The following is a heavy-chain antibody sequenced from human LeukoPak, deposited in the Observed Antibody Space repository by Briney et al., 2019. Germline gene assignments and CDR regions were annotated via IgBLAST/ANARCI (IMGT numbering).Heavy chain of an antibody. J-gene: IGHJ4*02. CDR1: GFTFSNHW. CDR2: INEDGSTT. V-gene: IGHV3-74*01. D-gene: IGHD1-26*01. Sequence: AGGSLRLSCAASGFTFSNHWMHWVRQAPGKGLVWVSRINEDGSTTNYADSVKGRSTIFRDNAKNTLYLQMNSLRAEDTAVYYCVRDLGGRSGHWGQGTLVTVSS. CDR3: VRDLGGRSGH.